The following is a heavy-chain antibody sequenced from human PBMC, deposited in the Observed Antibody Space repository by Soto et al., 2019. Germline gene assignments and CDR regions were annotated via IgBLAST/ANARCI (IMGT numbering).Heavy chain of an antibody. CDR1: GGSISGYY. V-gene: IGHV4-34*01. Sequence: TETLSLTCAVYGGSISGYYWSWIRQPPGKGLEWIGEINHSGSTNYTPSLKSRVTISVDRSKNQFSLKLSSVTAADTAVYYCASQQQLADIFDYWAQGTLVTVSS. D-gene: IGHD6-13*01. CDR2: INHSGST. CDR3: ASQQQLADIFDY. J-gene: IGHJ4*02.